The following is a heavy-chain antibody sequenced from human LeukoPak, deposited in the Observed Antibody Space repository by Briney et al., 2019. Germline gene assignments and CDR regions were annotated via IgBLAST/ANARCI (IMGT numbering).Heavy chain of an antibody. J-gene: IGHJ4*02. CDR2: ISYDGSNK. CDR1: GFTFSSYG. V-gene: IGHV3-30*03. CDR3: VLGTGGY. D-gene: IGHD3-10*01. Sequence: GSLRLSCAASGFTFSSYGMHWVRQAPGKGLEWVAVISYDGSNKYYADSVKGRFTISRDNSKNTLYLQMNSLRAEDTAVYYCVLGTGGYWGQGTLVTVSS.